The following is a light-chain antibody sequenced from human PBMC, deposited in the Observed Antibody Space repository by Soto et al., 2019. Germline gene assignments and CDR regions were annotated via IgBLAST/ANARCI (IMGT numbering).Light chain of an antibody. CDR3: SSYAGSNSFV. Sequence: QSALTQPPSASGSPGQAVTISCTGTSSDVGGYDYVSWYQQHPGKAPKLVIYDVNKRPSGVPDRFSGSKSGNTASLTVSGLQGEDEADYYCSSYAGSNSFVFGTGTKLTVL. V-gene: IGLV2-8*01. CDR2: DVN. J-gene: IGLJ1*01. CDR1: SSDVGGYDY.